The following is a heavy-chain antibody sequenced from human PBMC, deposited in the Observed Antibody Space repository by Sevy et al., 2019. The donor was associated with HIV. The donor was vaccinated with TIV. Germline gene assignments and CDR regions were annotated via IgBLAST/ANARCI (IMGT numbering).Heavy chain of an antibody. Sequence: ASVKVSCKASGYTFTTYYMHWLRQAPGQGLEWVGMINASAGGTSYSQIFQGRVTMTRDTSTSTVYMELNSLRSDDTAIYFCATDRPDDDDEGGEFYYHFGMDVWGQGTTVTVSS. J-gene: IGHJ6*02. CDR3: ATDRPDDDDEGGEFYYHFGMDV. CDR2: INASAGGT. CDR1: GYTFTTYY. V-gene: IGHV1-46*01. D-gene: IGHD3-16*01.